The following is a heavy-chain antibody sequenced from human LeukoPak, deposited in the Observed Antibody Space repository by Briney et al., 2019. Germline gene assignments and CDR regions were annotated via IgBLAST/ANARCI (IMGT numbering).Heavy chain of an antibody. Sequence: TSETLSLTCTVSGGSIRSSYYYWGWIRQPPGKGLEWIGSIYGRGSTYYNPSLKNRVTISVDTSKNQFSLKLNFLTAADTAVYYWARHYGPWGQGTLVTVSS. CDR1: GGSIRSSYYY. D-gene: IGHD3-10*01. J-gene: IGHJ5*02. CDR3: ARHYGP. V-gene: IGHV4-39*01. CDR2: IYGRGST.